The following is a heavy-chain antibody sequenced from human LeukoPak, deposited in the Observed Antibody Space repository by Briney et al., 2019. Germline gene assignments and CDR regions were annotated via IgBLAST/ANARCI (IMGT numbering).Heavy chain of an antibody. CDR3: ARASSKIVVVTNDAFDI. J-gene: IGHJ3*02. CDR2: INPNSGGT. D-gene: IGHD3-22*01. Sequence: GASVKVSCKASGYTFTGYYMHWVRQAPGQGLEWMGWINPNSGGTNYAQKFQGRVSMTRDTSISTAYMELSRLRSDDTDVYYCARASSKIVVVTNDAFDIWGQGTMVTVSS. V-gene: IGHV1-2*02. CDR1: GYTFTGYY.